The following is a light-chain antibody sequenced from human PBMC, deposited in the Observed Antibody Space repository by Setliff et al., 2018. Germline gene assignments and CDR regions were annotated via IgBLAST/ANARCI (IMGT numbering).Light chain of an antibody. J-gene: IGLJ1*01. CDR2: DVS. V-gene: IGLV2-14*01. CDR3: SSYTSSSTFGV. Sequence: QSVLTQPPSASGSPGQSVTISCTGTSSDVGGYNYVSWYQQHPGKAPKLMIYDVSKRPSGVSNRFSGSKSGNTASLTISGLQAEDEADYYCSSYTSSSTFGVFGTGTKVTVL. CDR1: SSDVGGYNY.